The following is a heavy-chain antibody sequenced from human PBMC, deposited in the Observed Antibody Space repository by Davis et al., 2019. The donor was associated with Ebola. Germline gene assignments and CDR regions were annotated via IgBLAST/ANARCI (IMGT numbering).Heavy chain of an antibody. J-gene: IGHJ4*02. CDR3: ARHDDY. V-gene: IGHV3-66*04. CDR1: GFIVSGNY. CDR2: LYSGVDT. Sequence: GESLKISCAASGFIVSGNYMIWVRQAPGKGLECVSLLYSGVDTYYADSVKGRFTISRDNAKNSLYLQMNSLRDEDTAVYYCARHDDYWGQGTLVTVSS.